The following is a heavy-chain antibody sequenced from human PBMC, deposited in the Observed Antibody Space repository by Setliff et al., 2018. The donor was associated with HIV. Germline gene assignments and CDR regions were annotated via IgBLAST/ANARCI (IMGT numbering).Heavy chain of an antibody. J-gene: IGHJ6*03. CDR3: ARAVIRREDSGMWTKLWSAPNHMDV. D-gene: IGHD3-10*01. V-gene: IGHV4-59*01. Sequence: SETLSPTCSISGGSISNYYWVWIRQSPGKGLEWIGHIHYGGGTYYNPSLESRVSISRDTSKNQFSLNLRDVTAGDTALYYCARAVIRREDSGMWTKLWSAPNHMDVWGKGITVTVSS. CDR1: GGSISNYY. CDR2: IHYGGGT.